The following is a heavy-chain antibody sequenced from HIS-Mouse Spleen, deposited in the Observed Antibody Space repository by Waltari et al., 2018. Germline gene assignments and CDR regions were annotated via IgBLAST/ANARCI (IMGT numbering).Heavy chain of an antibody. CDR2: MNPNSGNT. D-gene: IGHD3-3*01. V-gene: IGHV1-8*01. Sequence: QVQLVQSGAEVKKPRASVKVSCKASGYTFTSYDINWVRQAHGQGLEVMGWMNPNSGNTGYAQKFQGRVTMTRNTSISTAYMELSSLRSEDTDVYYCARVYYDFWSGYYYWGQGTLVTVSS. CDR1: GYTFTSYD. CDR3: ARVYYDFWSGYYY. J-gene: IGHJ4*02.